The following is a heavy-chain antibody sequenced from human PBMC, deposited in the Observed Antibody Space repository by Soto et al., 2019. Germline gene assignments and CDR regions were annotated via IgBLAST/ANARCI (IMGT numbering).Heavy chain of an antibody. CDR2: INPSGGST. CDR1: GYTFTSYY. CDR3: ARDSYCSGGSCLPTLSRTLDY. Sequence: QVQLVQSGAEVKKPGASVKVSCKASGYTFTSYYMHWVRQAPGQGLEWMGIINPSGGSTSYAQKFQGRVTMTRDTSTSTVYMELSSLGSEDTAVYYCARDSYCSGGSCLPTLSRTLDYWGQGTLVTVSS. J-gene: IGHJ4*02. D-gene: IGHD2-15*01. V-gene: IGHV1-46*01.